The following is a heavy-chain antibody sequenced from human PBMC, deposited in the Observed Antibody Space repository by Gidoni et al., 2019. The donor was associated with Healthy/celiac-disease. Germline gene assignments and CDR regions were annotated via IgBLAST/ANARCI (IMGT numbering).Heavy chain of an antibody. CDR3: ARDKLGYCSGGSCYYDAFDI. V-gene: IGHV3-21*01. J-gene: IGHJ3*02. CDR1: GSTFSSYG. Sequence: EVQLVESGGGLVKPGGSLRLSCEASGSTFSSYGMTWVRQAPGKGLEWVSSFSSSRSYIYYADSVKGRFTISRDNAKNSLYLQMNSLRAEDTAVYYCARDKLGYCSGGSCYYDAFDIWGQGTMVTVSS. D-gene: IGHD2-15*01. CDR2: FSSSRSYI.